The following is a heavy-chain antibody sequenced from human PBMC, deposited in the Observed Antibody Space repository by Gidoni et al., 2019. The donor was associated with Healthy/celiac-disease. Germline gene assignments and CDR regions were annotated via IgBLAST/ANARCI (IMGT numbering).Heavy chain of an antibody. CDR1: GYTFTSYY. Sequence: QVQLVQSGAEVKKPGASVKVSCKASGYTFTSYYMHWVRQAPGQGLEWMGIINPSGGSTSYAQKFQGRVTMTRDTSTSTVYMELSSLRSEDTAVYYCARDLQATHYDFWSGYYSDTMGYWGQGTLVTVSS. CDR2: INPSGGST. CDR3: ARDLQATHYDFWSGYYSDTMGY. J-gene: IGHJ4*02. D-gene: IGHD3-3*01. V-gene: IGHV1-46*01.